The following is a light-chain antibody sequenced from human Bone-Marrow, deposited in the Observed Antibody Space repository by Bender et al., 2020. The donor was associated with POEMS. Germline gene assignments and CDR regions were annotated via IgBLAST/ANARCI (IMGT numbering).Light chain of an antibody. CDR2: EVN. Sequence: QSALTQPPSASGSPGQSVTISCIGTSSDVGGYDSVSWYQQHPGRAPKLMIYEVNKRPSGVPDRFSGSKSGDTASLTISGLQAEDEADYYCCSYAGSSTVFGTGTKVTVL. V-gene: IGLV2-8*01. J-gene: IGLJ1*01. CDR3: CSYAGSSTV. CDR1: SSDVGGYDS.